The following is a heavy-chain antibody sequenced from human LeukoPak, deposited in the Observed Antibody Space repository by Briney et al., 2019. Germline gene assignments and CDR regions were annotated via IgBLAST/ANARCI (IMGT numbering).Heavy chain of an antibody. V-gene: IGHV1-46*01. CDR3: ARQPVDTAVYYYYMDV. Sequence: ASVKVSCKASGYTFTSYYMHWVRQAPGQGLEWMGIINPSGGSTSYAQKFQGRVTMTRDMSTSTVYMELSSLRSEDTAVYYCARQPVDTAVYYYYMDVWGKGTTVTVSS. J-gene: IGHJ6*03. CDR1: GYTFTSYY. CDR2: INPSGGST. D-gene: IGHD5-18*01.